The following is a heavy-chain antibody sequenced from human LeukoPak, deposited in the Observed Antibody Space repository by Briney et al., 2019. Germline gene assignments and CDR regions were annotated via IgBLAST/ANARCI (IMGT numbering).Heavy chain of an antibody. CDR1: GGSISSFY. V-gene: IGHV4-4*07. D-gene: IGHD4-11*01. Sequence: SETLSLTCCVAGGSISSFYWGWIRQAAGKGLEWKGLIYTSGSTNYNPSLRSRVTMSADTSKNQFSLKLSSVTAADTAVYYCAGTTYYSDYWGQGTLVTVSS. CDR3: AGTTYYSDY. J-gene: IGHJ4*02. CDR2: IYTSGST.